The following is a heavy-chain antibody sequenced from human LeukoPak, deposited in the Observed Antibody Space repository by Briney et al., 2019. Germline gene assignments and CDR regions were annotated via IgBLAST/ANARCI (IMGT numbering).Heavy chain of an antibody. J-gene: IGHJ4*02. CDR3: ATTRIGSSSSYCFDY. D-gene: IGHD6-6*01. Sequence: PSETLSLTRTVSDGSLTTYYWSWIRQPPGKGLEWIGYIYYSGSTDYHPSLKSRVTMSVDTSKNQFSLTLTSVTAADTAVYYCATTRIGSSSSYCFDYWGRGTLVTVSS. CDR1: DGSLTTYY. CDR2: IYYSGST. V-gene: IGHV4-59*01.